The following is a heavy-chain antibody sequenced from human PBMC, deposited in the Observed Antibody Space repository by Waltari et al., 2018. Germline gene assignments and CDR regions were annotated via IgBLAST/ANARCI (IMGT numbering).Heavy chain of an antibody. CDR1: GGSFWGYY. J-gene: IGHJ4*02. Sequence: VQLQQWGAGLLKPSETLSLTCAVYGGSFWGYYWSLFRQPAGRGLEWIGESIHRGRSNYHTSRKSRVTISVDRSKNQFSLKLRSVTAADTGVYYCEGHEADWGSYDSSGYSYYWGQGTLVIVSS. D-gene: IGHD3-22*01. CDR3: EGHEADWGSYDSSGYSYY. CDR2: SIHRGRS. V-gene: IGHV4-34*12.